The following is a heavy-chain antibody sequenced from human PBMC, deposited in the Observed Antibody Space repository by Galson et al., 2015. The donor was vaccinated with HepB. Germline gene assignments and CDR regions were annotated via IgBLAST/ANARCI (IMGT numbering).Heavy chain of an antibody. CDR1: GFIFSSYA. CDR3: LLLTGYPQLDY. J-gene: IGHJ4*02. V-gene: IGHV3-30-3*01. D-gene: IGHD3-9*01. CDR2: VSYDGGNK. Sequence: SLRLSCAASGFIFSSYAMHWVRQAPGKGLEWVAFVSYDGGNKYYADSVKGRFTISRDNSRNTLHLQVNSLRVEDTAVYYCLLLTGYPQLDYWGQGTLVTVSS.